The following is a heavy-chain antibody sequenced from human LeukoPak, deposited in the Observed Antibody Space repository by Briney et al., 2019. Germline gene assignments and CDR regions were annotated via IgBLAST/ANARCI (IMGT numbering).Heavy chain of an antibody. J-gene: IGHJ4*02. CDR1: GGSISSGGYS. CDR3: ARGGYYDSSGYQGIDY. D-gene: IGHD3-22*01. V-gene: IGHV4-30-2*01. CDR2: IYHSGST. Sequence: PSETLSLTCAVSGGSISSGGYSWSWIRQPPGKGLEWIGYIYHSGSTYYNPSLKSRVTISVDWSKNQFSLKLSSVTAADTAVYYCARGGYYDSSGYQGIDYWGQGTLVTVSS.